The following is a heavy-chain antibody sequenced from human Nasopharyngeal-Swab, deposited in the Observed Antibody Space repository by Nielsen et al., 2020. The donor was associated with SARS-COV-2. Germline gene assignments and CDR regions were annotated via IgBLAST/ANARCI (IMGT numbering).Heavy chain of an antibody. J-gene: IGHJ4*02. Sequence: GSGKVPCQASGCTFTSYAISWVRQAPGQGLEWMGWISAYNGNTNYAQKLQRRVTMTTDTSTSTAYMELRSLRSDDTAVYYCAREDGIAAAGTDYWGQGTLVTVSS. CDR1: GCTFTSYA. CDR3: AREDGIAAAGTDY. D-gene: IGHD6-13*01. CDR2: ISAYNGNT. V-gene: IGHV1-18*01.